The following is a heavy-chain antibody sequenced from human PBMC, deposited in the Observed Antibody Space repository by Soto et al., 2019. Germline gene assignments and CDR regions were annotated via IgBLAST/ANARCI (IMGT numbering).Heavy chain of an antibody. J-gene: IGHJ4*02. V-gene: IGHV4-59*08. CDR3: ARHSNRNYGLYYFDY. CDR2: IYYSGST. CDR1: GGSVSSYY. D-gene: IGHD4-4*01. Sequence: SVTLSLTCTVSGGSVSSYYWSWIRQSPGKGLEWIGYIYYSGSTKYKPSLKSRVTISVDTPKNQFSRKVSSATAADSAVYYCARHSNRNYGLYYFDYWGLGALVTVSS.